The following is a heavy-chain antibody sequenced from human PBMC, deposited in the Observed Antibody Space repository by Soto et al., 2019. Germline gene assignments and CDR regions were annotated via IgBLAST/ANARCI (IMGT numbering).Heavy chain of an antibody. J-gene: IGHJ4*02. CDR3: AKSPPAVAGYFDY. V-gene: IGHV3-30*18. CDR1: GFNFSSSG. D-gene: IGHD6-19*01. CDR2: TSFDGSSV. Sequence: QVQLVESGGGVVQPGRSLRLSCAASGFNFSSSGMHWVRQAPGNGLEWVAVTSFDGSSVYYAVSVRGRFTISRDNSNNTLYLQMNSLRAEDTAVYYCAKSPPAVAGYFDYWGQGTLVTVSS.